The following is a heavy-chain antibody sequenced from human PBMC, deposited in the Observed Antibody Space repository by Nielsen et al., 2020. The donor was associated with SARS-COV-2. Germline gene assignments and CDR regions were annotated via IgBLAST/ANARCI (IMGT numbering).Heavy chain of an antibody. CDR1: GFTFSSYW. D-gene: IGHD6-19*01. Sequence: GESLKISCAASGFTFSSYWMSWVRQAPGKGLEWVANIKQDGSEKYYVDSVKGRFTISRDNAKNSLHLQMNSLRAEDTAVYYCARDESRGAVAGTGGEYYYYGMDVWGQGTTVTVSS. J-gene: IGHJ6*02. CDR3: ARDESRGAVAGTGGEYYYYGMDV. V-gene: IGHV3-7*03. CDR2: IKQDGSEK.